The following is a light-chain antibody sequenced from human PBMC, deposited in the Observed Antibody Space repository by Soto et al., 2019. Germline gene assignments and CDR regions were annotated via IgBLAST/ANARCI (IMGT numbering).Light chain of an antibody. V-gene: IGKV3-11*01. CDR1: QSVSKY. CDR2: DAS. J-gene: IGKJ1*01. CDR3: QQHSNWPRT. Sequence: EIVLTQSPATLSSSPGERATLSCRASQSVSKYLAWFQQKPGQAPRLLIYDASKRATGVPARFSGSGSGPDFTLAISSLEPEAFAVYFCQQHSNWPRTFGQNTQVEIK.